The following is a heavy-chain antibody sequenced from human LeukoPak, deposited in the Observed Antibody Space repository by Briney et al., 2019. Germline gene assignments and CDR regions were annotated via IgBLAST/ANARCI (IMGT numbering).Heavy chain of an antibody. CDR2: TDTSGNYI. Sequence: PGGSLRLSGEASGFTFSNYGMNWVRQAPGKGLEWVSFTDTSGNYIYYGDSGKGRFTISRDNARNLLFLQMNGLRAEDTAVYYCARGRSITLLRGVAMSDGFDIWGQGAMVAVSS. CDR1: GFTFSNYG. D-gene: IGHD3-10*01. V-gene: IGHV3-21*06. J-gene: IGHJ3*02. CDR3: ARGRSITLLRGVAMSDGFDI.